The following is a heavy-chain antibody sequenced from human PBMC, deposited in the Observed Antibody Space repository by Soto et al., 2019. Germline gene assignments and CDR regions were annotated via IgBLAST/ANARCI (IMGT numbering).Heavy chain of an antibody. CDR3: ATGSALWFGESSLP. CDR2: IKSKTDGGTT. V-gene: IGHV3-15*01. J-gene: IGHJ4*02. Sequence: EVQLVESGGGLVKPGGSLRLSCAASGFTFSNAWMSWVRQAPGKGLEWVGRIKSKTDGGTTDYAAPVKGRFTISRDDSKSTLYLQMNSLKAEDTAVYYCATGSALWFGESSLPWGQGTLVTFSS. CDR1: GFTFSNAW. D-gene: IGHD3-10*01.